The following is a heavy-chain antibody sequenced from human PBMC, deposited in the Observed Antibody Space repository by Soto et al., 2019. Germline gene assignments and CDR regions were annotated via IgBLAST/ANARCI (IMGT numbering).Heavy chain of an antibody. J-gene: IGHJ4*02. CDR1: GFTVSSNY. CDR3: ARVDYYESSGYCDY. V-gene: IGHV3-66*01. D-gene: IGHD3-22*01. CDR2: IYSGGST. Sequence: EVQLVESGGGLVQPGGSLRLSCAASGFTVSSNYMSWVRQAPGKGLEWVSVIYSGGSTYYADSVKGRFTISRDNPKNTLYLQMNSLRAEDTAVYYCARVDYYESSGYCDYWGQGTLVTVSS.